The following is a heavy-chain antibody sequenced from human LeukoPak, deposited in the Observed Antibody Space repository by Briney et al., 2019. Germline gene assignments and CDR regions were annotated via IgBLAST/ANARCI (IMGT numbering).Heavy chain of an antibody. CDR2: IGGGADYT. CDR3: AKELVSRSSLSFDY. J-gene: IGHJ4*02. CDR1: GFTFSTYA. D-gene: IGHD2-2*01. Sequence: GGSLRLSCAASGFTFSTYAMAWVRQAPGKGLEWVSAIGGGADYTFYADSVTGRFTISRDNSKNTLYLQMNSLRAEDTAVHYCAKELVSRSSLSFDYWGQGTLVTVSS. V-gene: IGHV3-23*01.